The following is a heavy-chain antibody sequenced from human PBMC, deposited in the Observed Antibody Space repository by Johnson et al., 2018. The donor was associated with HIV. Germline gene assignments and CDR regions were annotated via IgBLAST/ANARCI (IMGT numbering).Heavy chain of an antibody. CDR3: ARGRGALDI. V-gene: IGHV3-30*02. Sequence: QVQLVESGGGVVQPGGSLRLSCAASGFIFSSYGMHWVRQAPGKGLEWVAFIRYDGSNKYYADSVKGRFTISRDNSKNTLYLRLNSLRPEDSAVYYCARGRGALDIWGQGTMVTVSS. CDR2: IRYDGSNK. J-gene: IGHJ3*02. D-gene: IGHD3-16*01. CDR1: GFIFSSYG.